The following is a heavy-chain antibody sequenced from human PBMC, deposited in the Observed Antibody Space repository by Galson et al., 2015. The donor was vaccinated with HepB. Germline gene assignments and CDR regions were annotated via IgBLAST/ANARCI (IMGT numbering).Heavy chain of an antibody. CDR2: IYYSGIT. CDR3: ARGRSMIDGAIDY. D-gene: IGHD3-22*01. V-gene: IGHV4-61*01. CDR1: GGSVSSGSYY. J-gene: IGHJ4*02. Sequence: LSLTCTVSGGSVSSGSYYWSWIRQPPGKGLEWIAYIYYSGITHYNPSLKSRLTISVDTSKNQFSLKLSSVTAADTALYYCARGRSMIDGAIDYWGQGTLVTVSS.